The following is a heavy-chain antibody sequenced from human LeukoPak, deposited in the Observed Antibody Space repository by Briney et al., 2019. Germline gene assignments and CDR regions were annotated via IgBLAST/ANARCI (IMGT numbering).Heavy chain of an antibody. Sequence: SETLSLTCTVSGGSISSYHWSWIRQPAGKGLEWIGRIHTSGNTNYNPSLKSRVTMSADTSKNQFSLKLSSVTAADTAVYYCARGNYVYYGGDCSRGAFDIWGQGTMVTVSS. V-gene: IGHV4-4*07. CDR1: GGSISSYH. D-gene: IGHD2-21*02. J-gene: IGHJ3*02. CDR3: ARGNYVYYGGDCSRGAFDI. CDR2: IHTSGNT.